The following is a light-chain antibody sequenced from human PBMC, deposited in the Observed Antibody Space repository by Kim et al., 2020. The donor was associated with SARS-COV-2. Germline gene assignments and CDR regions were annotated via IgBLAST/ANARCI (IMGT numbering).Light chain of an antibody. Sequence: AISDYLAWYQQEPGKAPKLLIFGASVLQRGAPSRFSGTRSGTEFTLTINSLQPEDFTSYYCQQLNSYPLFGQGTKLEI. CDR1: AISDY. V-gene: IGKV1-9*01. CDR3: QQLNSYPL. CDR2: GAS. J-gene: IGKJ2*01.